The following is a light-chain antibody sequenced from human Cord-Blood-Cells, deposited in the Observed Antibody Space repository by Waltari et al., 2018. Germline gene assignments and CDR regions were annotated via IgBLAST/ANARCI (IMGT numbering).Light chain of an antibody. CDR1: SRAVGGYDH. V-gene: IGLV2-8*01. Sequence: QSALPQPPSASGPPGSSVTLSCTGTSRAVGGYDHSSWYQQPPGKAPKLMTYEVSKRPSGVPDRFSGSKSGNTASLTVSGLQAEDEADYYCSSYAGSNNLVFGGGTKLTVL. J-gene: IGLJ3*02. CDR2: EVS. CDR3: SSYAGSNNLV.